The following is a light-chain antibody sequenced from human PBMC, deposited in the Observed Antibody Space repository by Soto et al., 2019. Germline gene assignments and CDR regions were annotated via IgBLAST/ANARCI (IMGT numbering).Light chain of an antibody. Sequence: QSALTQPASVSGSPGQSITISCTGTSSDVGNYNLVSWYQHDPGKAPKLLIYEGSKRPSGVSDRFSGSKSGNTASLTISGLQAEDEADYYCCSYASSSTDVFGTGTQLTVL. J-gene: IGLJ1*01. CDR1: SSDVGNYNL. V-gene: IGLV2-23*01. CDR3: CSYASSSTDV. CDR2: EGS.